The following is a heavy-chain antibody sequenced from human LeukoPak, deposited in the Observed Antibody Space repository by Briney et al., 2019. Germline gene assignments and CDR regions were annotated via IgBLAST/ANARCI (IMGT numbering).Heavy chain of an antibody. CDR3: ARMVLHYDILTGYYKPYYYYYMDV. CDR2: INHSGST. V-gene: IGHV4-34*01. Sequence: SETLSLTCAVYGGSFSGYYWSWIRQPPGKGLEWIGEINHSGSTNYNPSLKSRVTISVDTSKNQFSLKLSSVTAADTAVYYCARMVLHYDILTGYYKPYYYYYMDVWGKGTTVTVSS. CDR1: GGSFSGYY. D-gene: IGHD3-9*01. J-gene: IGHJ6*03.